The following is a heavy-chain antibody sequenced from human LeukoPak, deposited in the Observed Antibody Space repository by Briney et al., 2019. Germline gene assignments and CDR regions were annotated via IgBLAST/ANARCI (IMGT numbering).Heavy chain of an antibody. V-gene: IGHV3-30*18. J-gene: IGHJ4*02. CDR1: GFTFSSYG. D-gene: IGHD5-12*01. CDR2: ISNDGSNK. CDR3: AKVDIVATIDAGRLVDY. Sequence: GGSLRLSCAASGFTFSSYGMQWFRQAPAKGLEWVAAISNDGSNKYYADSVKGRFTISRDNSKNTLYLQMNSPRAEDTAVYYCAKVDIVATIDAGRLVDYWGQGALVTVSS.